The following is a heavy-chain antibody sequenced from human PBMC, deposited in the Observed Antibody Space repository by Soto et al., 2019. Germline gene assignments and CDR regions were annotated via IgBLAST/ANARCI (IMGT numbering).Heavy chain of an antibody. J-gene: IGHJ4*02. D-gene: IGHD3-16*02. CDR3: ENDRMITFGGVIDQATFDY. Sequence: EVQLLESGGGLIQPGGSLRLSCAASGFTFSNYAINWVRQTPGKGLKWVSAISGSGGSTYYEDSVKGRFTISRDKSNNKLYLQMNSLRGEHTAVYYCENDRMITFGGVIDQATFDYWGQGTLVTVSS. V-gene: IGHV3-23*01. CDR1: GFTFSNYA. CDR2: ISGSGGST.